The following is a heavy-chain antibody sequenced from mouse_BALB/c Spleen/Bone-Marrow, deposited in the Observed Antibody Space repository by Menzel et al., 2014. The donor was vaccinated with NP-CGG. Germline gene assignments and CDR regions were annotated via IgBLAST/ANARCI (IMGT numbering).Heavy chain of an antibody. CDR1: GFAFSNFD. D-gene: IGHD2-2*01. CDR2: ISSGGGRT. Sequence: EVKLMESGGGLVKPGGSLKLSCAASGFAFSNFDMSWVRQTPEKRLEWVAYISSGGGRTYYPDTVKGRFTISRDNAKNSLHLQMSSLKSEDTAMYYCARQGYYRYDYAMDYWGQGTSVTVSS. V-gene: IGHV5-12-1*01. CDR3: ARQGYYRYDYAMDY. J-gene: IGHJ4*01.